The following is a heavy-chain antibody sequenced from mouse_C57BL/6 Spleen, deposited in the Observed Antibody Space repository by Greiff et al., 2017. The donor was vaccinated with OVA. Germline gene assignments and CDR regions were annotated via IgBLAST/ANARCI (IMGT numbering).Heavy chain of an antibody. CDR3: ARSHYYGRISGFAY. Sequence: VQLQQPGAELVKPGASVKLSCKASGYTFTSYWMQWVKQRPGQGLEWIGEIDPSDSYTNYNQKFKGKATLTVDKSSSTAYMQLSNLTSGDSAVYYCARSHYYGRISGFAYWGQGTLVTVSA. D-gene: IGHD1-1*01. CDR1: GYTFTSYW. J-gene: IGHJ3*01. V-gene: IGHV1-50*01. CDR2: IDPSDSYT.